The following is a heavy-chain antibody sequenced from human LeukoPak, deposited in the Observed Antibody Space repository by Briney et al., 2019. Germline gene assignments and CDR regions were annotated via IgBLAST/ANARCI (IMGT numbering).Heavy chain of an antibody. CDR1: GYSISSGYY. CDR3: AREVKFFLDEYSSSSSWFDP. D-gene: IGHD6-6*01. CDR2: IYHSGST. V-gene: IGHV4-38-2*02. J-gene: IGHJ5*02. Sequence: SETLSLTCTVSGYSISSGYYWGWIRQPPGKGLEWIGSIYHSGSTYYNPSLKSRVTISVDTSKNQFSLKLSSVTVADTAVYYCAREVKFFLDEYSSSSSWFDPWGQGTLVTVSS.